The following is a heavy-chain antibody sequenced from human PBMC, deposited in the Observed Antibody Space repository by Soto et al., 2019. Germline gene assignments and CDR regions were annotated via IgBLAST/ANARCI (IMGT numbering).Heavy chain of an antibody. J-gene: IGHJ4*02. CDR1: GFTFSSYS. D-gene: IGHD6-13*01. V-gene: IGHV3-21*04. CDR2: ISSSSRYI. CDR3: ARDGMAAAEGQLDY. Sequence: GGSLRLSCAASGFTFSSYSMNWVRQAPGKGLEWVSSISSSSRYIHYADSVKGRFTISRDSSKSTVYLQMNSLRAEDTAVYYCARDGMAAAEGQLDYWGQGTLVTVSS.